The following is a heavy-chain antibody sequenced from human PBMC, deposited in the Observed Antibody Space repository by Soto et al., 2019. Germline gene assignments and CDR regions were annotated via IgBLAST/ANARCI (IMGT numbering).Heavy chain of an antibody. CDR3: HSHYYDSSGYYPT. CDR2: IWYDGSNK. Sequence: GGSLRLSCAASGFTFSSSAMHWVRQAPGKGLEWVAVIWYDGSNKYYADSVKGRFTISRDNSKNTLYLQMNSLRAEDTAVYYCHSHYYDSSGYYPTWGQGTLVTVS. CDR1: GFTFSSSA. V-gene: IGHV3-33*01. J-gene: IGHJ5*02. D-gene: IGHD3-22*01.